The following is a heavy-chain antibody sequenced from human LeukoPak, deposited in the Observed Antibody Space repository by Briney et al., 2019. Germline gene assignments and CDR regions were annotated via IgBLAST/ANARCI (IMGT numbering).Heavy chain of an antibody. CDR1: GFTFSSYG. Sequence: GGSLRLSCAASGFTFSSYGMHWVRLAPDKGLEWVAVIWWDGSKTYYGDSVQGRFTISRDDSKSTLYLQMNSLRAEDTAVYYCARDDGNVAPFLLHWGQGTLVTVSS. CDR2: IWWDGSKT. D-gene: IGHD1-26*01. J-gene: IGHJ4*02. CDR3: ARDDGNVAPFLLH. V-gene: IGHV3-33*01.